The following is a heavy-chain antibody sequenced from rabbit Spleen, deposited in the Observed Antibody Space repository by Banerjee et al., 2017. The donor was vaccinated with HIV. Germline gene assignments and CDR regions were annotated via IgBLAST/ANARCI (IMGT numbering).Heavy chain of an antibody. J-gene: IGHJ4*01. V-gene: IGHV1S45*01. CDR2: INAVTGKA. Sequence: QEQLVESGGGLVQPEGSLTLTCTASGFSFSSSGCMCWVRQAPGKGLELIACINAVTGKAVYASWAKGRFTFSKTSSTTVTLQMTSLTAADTATYFCAREVLYAAYATFGDATIYYFDLWGPGTLVAVS. D-gene: IGHD6-1*01. CDR1: GFSFSSSGC. CDR3: AREVLYAAYATFGDATIYYFDL.